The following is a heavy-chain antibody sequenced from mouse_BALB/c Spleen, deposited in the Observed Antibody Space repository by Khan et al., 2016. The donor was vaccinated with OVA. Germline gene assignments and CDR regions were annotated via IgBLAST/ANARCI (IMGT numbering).Heavy chain of an antibody. CDR3: ARTDYYGSSYYLDY. CDR1: GYSFTDYN. V-gene: IGHV1S135*01. Sequence: VQLKQSGPELVKPGASVKVSCKASGYSFTDYNMFWVKQSHGKSLEWIGYIDPYNGGTSYNQKFKGKATLTVDKSSSTAFMHLSSLTSEDSAVLYCARTDYYGSSYYLDYWGQGTTLTVSS. CDR2: IDPYNGGT. J-gene: IGHJ2*01. D-gene: IGHD1-1*01.